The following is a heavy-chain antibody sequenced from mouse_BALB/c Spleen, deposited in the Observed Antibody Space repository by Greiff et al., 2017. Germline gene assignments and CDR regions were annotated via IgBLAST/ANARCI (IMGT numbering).Heavy chain of an antibody. CDR2: ISYSGST. CDR3: AREGPYAMDY. V-gene: IGHV3-2*02. D-gene: IGHD3-3*01. J-gene: IGHJ4*01. Sequence: EVQGVESGPGLVKPSQSLSLTCTVTGYSITSDYAWNWIRQFPGNKLEWMGYISYSGSTSYNPSLKSRISITRDTSKNQFFLQLNSVTTEDTATYYCAREGPYAMDYWGQGTSVTVSS. CDR1: GYSITSDYA.